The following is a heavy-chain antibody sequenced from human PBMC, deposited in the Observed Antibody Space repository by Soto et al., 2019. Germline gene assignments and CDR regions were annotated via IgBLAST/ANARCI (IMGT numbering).Heavy chain of an antibody. V-gene: IGHV4-31*03. D-gene: IGHD6-6*01. Sequence: SETLSLTCTVSGGSISSGGYYWSWIRQHPGKGLEWIGYIYYSGSTYYNPSLKSRVTISVDTSKNQFSLKLSSVTAADTAVYYCAGVSFEYSSSSGVNWFDPWGQGTLVTVSS. CDR1: GGSISSGGYY. CDR3: AGVSFEYSSSSGVNWFDP. J-gene: IGHJ5*02. CDR2: IYYSGST.